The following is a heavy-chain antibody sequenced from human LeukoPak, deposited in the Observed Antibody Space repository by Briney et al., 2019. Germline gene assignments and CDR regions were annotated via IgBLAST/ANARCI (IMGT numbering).Heavy chain of an antibody. Sequence: SETLSLTCIVSGYSISSGFYWGWIRQPPGKGLEWVGHISHSGSSHFNPSLQSRVTISVDTSKNQFSLNLSSVTAADTAVYYCARVITIFGVVGIDVWGKGTTVTVSS. J-gene: IGHJ6*03. CDR3: ARVITIFGVVGIDV. CDR2: ISHSGSS. CDR1: GYSISSGFY. V-gene: IGHV4-38-2*02. D-gene: IGHD3-3*01.